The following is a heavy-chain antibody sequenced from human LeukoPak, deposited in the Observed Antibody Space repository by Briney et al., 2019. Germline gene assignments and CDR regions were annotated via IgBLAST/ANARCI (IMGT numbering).Heavy chain of an antibody. D-gene: IGHD5-24*01. CDR1: GYSISSGYY. V-gene: IGHV4-38-2*01. CDR2: LYHSGST. Sequence: SETLSLTCAVSGYSISSGYYWGWIRQPPGKGLEWIGSLYHSGSTYYNPSLKSRITISVDTSKNQFSLKLSSVTAADTAVYYCARRKRWLQFSFDPWGQGTLVTVSS. J-gene: IGHJ5*02. CDR3: ARRKRWLQFSFDP.